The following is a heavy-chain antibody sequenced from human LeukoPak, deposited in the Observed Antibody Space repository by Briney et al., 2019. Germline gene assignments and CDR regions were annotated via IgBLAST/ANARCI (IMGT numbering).Heavy chain of an antibody. V-gene: IGHV3-30*04. Sequence: PGGSLRLSCAASGFTFSSYAMHWVRQAPGKGLEWVAVISYDGSNKYYADSVKGRFTISRDNSKNTLYLQMNSLRAEDTAVYYCARDDETYYDFWGQGTLVTVSS. CDR3: ARDDETYYDF. J-gene: IGHJ4*02. CDR2: ISYDGSNK. CDR1: GFTFSSYA. D-gene: IGHD3-3*01.